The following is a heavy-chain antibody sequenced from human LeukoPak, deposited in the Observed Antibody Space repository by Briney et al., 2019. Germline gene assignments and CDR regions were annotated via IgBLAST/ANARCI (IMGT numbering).Heavy chain of an antibody. V-gene: IGHV3-33*08. D-gene: IGHD6-6*01. J-gene: IGHJ4*02. Sequence: PGGSLRLSCAASGFTFSYYGIHWVRQAPGKGLEWVAVIWYDGSNKYYADSVKGRFTISRDNSKNTLYLQMNSLRAEDTAVYYCARDLSSGAARPLYYFDYWGQGTLVTVSS. CDR1: GFTFSYYG. CDR2: IWYDGSNK. CDR3: ARDLSSGAARPLYYFDY.